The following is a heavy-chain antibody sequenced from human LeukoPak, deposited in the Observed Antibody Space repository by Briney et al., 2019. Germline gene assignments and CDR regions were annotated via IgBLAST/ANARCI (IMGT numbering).Heavy chain of an antibody. V-gene: IGHV4-61*02. J-gene: IGHJ4*02. CDR2: IYSSGKT. CDR1: GGSINSGDYY. Sequence: PSETLSLTCTVSGGSINSGDYYWSWIRQPAGKGLEWIGRIYSSGKTNYNPSLKSRVTMSVDTSNNQLSLMMTSVTAADTAVFYCARTPQGDNYFDYWGQGHLVTVSS. D-gene: IGHD3-9*01. CDR3: ARTPQGDNYFDY.